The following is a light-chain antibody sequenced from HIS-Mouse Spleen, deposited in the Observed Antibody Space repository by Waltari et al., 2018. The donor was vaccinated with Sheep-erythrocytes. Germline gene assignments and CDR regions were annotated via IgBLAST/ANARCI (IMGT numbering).Light chain of an antibody. CDR2: EVS. Sequence: QSALTQTPSASGSPGQSVTISCTGPSSDVVGYNYVPWYQQHPGKAPKLMIYEVSKRPSGVPDRFSGSKSGNTASLTVSGLQAEDEADYYCSSYAGSNNWVFGGGTKLTVL. V-gene: IGLV2-8*01. CDR1: SSDVVGYNY. CDR3: SSYAGSNNWV. J-gene: IGLJ3*02.